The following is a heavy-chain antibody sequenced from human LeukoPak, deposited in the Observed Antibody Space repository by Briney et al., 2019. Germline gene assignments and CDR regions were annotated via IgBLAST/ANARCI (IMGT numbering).Heavy chain of an antibody. Sequence: GGSLRLSCAASGFTFSSYAMSWVRQAPGKGLEWVSAISGSGGSTYYADSVKGRFTISRDNSKDTLYLQMNSLRAEDTAVYYCAKPGYCSSTSCYVAWFAFDIWGQGTMVTVSS. J-gene: IGHJ3*02. CDR3: AKPGYCSSTSCYVAWFAFDI. V-gene: IGHV3-23*01. CDR2: ISGSGGST. D-gene: IGHD2-2*01. CDR1: GFTFSSYA.